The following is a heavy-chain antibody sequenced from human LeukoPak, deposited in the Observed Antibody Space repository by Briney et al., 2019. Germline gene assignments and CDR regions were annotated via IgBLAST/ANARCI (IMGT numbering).Heavy chain of an antibody. CDR2: IYSSGTT. Sequence: SETLSLTCTVSGGSISDYYWSWLRQPAGKGLEWIGRIYSSGTTNYNSSLKSRVTMSVDTSKNQFSLRLSSVTAADTAMYSCAREGSSDLYRPLDYWGQGTLVTVSS. CDR3: AREGSSDLYRPLDY. CDR1: GGSISDYY. J-gene: IGHJ4*02. V-gene: IGHV4-4*07. D-gene: IGHD6-19*01.